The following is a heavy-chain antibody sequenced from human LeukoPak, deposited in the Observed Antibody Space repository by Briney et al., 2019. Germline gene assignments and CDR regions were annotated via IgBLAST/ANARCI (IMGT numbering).Heavy chain of an antibody. Sequence: GGSLRLPCAASGFTFSSYAMSWVRQAPGEGLEWVSTISGSGGYTYYADSVKGRFTISRENAKNSLYLQMNSLRAGDTAVYYCARGRIGYPNWFDPWGQGTLVTVSS. D-gene: IGHD3-3*01. J-gene: IGHJ5*02. CDR2: ISGSGGYT. CDR3: ARGRIGYPNWFDP. V-gene: IGHV3-23*01. CDR1: GFTFSSYA.